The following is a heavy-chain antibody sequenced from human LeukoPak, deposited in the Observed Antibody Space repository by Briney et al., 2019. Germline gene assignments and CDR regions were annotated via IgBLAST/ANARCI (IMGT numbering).Heavy chain of an antibody. D-gene: IGHD3-10*01. CDR1: GFTFSDYY. V-gene: IGHV3-11*01. CDR3: VRVRESYAFDF. J-gene: IGHJ4*02. Sequence: GGSLRLSCAASGFTFSDYYMSWFRQAPGKGLECISYISKSGDSIYYADSVKGRFTVSRDNAKDSLYVQMNSLRAEDTAVYYCVRVRESYAFDFWGQGTPLTVSS. CDR2: ISKSGDSI.